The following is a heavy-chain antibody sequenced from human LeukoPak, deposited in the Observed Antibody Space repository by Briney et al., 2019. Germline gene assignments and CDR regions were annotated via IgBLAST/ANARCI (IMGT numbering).Heavy chain of an antibody. CDR2: IYYSGNT. Sequence: SETLSLTCTVSGGSISNKYWSWIRQPPGKGLEWIGYIYYSGNTNYNPSLKSRVTILVDTSKNQVSLKLSSVTAADTAVYYCARDLLRGVTPFDYWGQGTLVTVSS. J-gene: IGHJ4*02. CDR3: ARDLLRGVTPFDY. V-gene: IGHV4-59*12. D-gene: IGHD3-10*01. CDR1: GGSISNKY.